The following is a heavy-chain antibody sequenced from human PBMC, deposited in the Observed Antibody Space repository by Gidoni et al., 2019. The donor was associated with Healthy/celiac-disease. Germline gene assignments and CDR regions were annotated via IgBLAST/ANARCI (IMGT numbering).Heavy chain of an antibody. CDR3: AKDGGKRYYYDSSGYIH. J-gene: IGHJ4*02. D-gene: IGHD3-22*01. Sequence: QVQLVESGGGVVQPGRSLRLPCAASGFTCSSYGMHWVRQAPGKGLEWGAFISYDGSNKYYADSVKGRFTSARDNSKNTLYLQMNSLRAEDTAVYYCAKDGGKRYYYDSSGYIHWGQGTLVTVSS. CDR1: GFTCSSYG. CDR2: ISYDGSNK. V-gene: IGHV3-30*18.